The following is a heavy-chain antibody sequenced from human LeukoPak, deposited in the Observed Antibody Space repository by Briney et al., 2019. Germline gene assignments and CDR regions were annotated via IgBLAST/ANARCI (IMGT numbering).Heavy chain of an antibody. D-gene: IGHD2/OR15-2a*01. CDR2: IYDSGNE. J-gene: IGHJ6*03. CDR3: ARQISDYYYYYMDV. Sequence: SETLSLTCTVSGGSISTSAFYWGWIRQPPGKGLEWIGSIYDSGNEFYNPSLKSRVTISADTSKNQFSLKLNSVTAADTAMYYCARQISDYYYYYMDVGGEGITVTVSS. CDR1: GGSISTSAFY. V-gene: IGHV4-39*01.